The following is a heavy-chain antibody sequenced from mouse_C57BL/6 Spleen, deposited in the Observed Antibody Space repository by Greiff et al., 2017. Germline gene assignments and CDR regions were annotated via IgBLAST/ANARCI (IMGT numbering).Heavy chain of an antibody. CDR3: AREELLQAMDD. CDR2: IYPSDSET. V-gene: IGHV1-61*01. Sequence: QVQLKQPGAELVRPGSSVKLSCKASGYTFTSYWMDWVKQRPGQGLEWIGNIYPSDSETHYNQKFKDKATLTEDKSSSTAYMQLSSLTSEDSAVYYYAREELLQAMDDWGQGTSVTVSS. J-gene: IGHJ4*01. CDR1: GYTFTSYW. D-gene: IGHD2-12*01.